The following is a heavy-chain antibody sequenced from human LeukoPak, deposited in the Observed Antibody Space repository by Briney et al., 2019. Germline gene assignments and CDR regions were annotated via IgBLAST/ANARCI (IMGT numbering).Heavy chain of an antibody. CDR1: GFTFSAYW. CDR2: IRQDGSKI. Sequence: GGSLRLSCAASGFTFSAYWMSWVRQAPGKGLEWVANIRQDGSKIYYVDSVKGRFTISRDNAKNSLYLQMNNLRAEDTAVYYCARLGYCSGGSCGIFDYWGQGTLVTVSS. D-gene: IGHD2-15*01. V-gene: IGHV3-7*01. J-gene: IGHJ4*02. CDR3: ARLGYCSGGSCGIFDY.